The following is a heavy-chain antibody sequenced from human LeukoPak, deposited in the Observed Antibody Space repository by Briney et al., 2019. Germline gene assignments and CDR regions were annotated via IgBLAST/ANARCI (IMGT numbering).Heavy chain of an antibody. Sequence: GASVKVSCKASGYTFSGYYLHWVRQAPGQELEWMGWINPNSGGTNSAQKFQGRVTMTRDTSIITAYMELSRLRSDDTAVYFCARGYYDSSDYEYFQHWGQGTPVTVSS. CDR1: GYTFSGYY. V-gene: IGHV1-2*02. J-gene: IGHJ1*01. CDR2: INPNSGGT. CDR3: ARGYYDSSDYEYFQH. D-gene: IGHD3-22*01.